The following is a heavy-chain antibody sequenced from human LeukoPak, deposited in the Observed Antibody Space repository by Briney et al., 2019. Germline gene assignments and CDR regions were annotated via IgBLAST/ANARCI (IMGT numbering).Heavy chain of an antibody. V-gene: IGHV4-59*01. CDR3: ARGVYIAAAQYGY. Sequence: SETLSLTRTVSGGSISNYYWSWIRQPPGKGLEWIGYIYYSGTTNYNPSLKSRVTISVDTSKNQFSLKLNSVTAADTAVYHCARGVYIAAAQYGYWGQGTLVTVSS. J-gene: IGHJ4*02. D-gene: IGHD6-13*01. CDR2: IYYSGTT. CDR1: GGSISNYY.